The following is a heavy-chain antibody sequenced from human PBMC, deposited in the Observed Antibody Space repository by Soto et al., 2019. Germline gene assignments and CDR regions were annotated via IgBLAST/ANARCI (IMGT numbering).Heavy chain of an antibody. CDR2: ISYSGTT. CDR1: GGSMNSYY. J-gene: IGHJ4*02. V-gene: IGHV4-59*12. Sequence: QVQLQESCPGLVKPSETLSLTCTVSGGSMNSYYWSWIRQPPGKGLEWIGYISYSGTTSYNPSLKSRGTISIDTSKIQCTLKLSSVNAANTDVYYCARLSPFWGQGTLVTVSS. CDR3: ARLSPF.